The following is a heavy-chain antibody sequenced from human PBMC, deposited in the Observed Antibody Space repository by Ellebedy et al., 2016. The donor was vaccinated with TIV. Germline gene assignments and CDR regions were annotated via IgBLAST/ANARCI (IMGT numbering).Heavy chain of an antibody. CDR1: GYTFTSYY. Sequence: ASVKVSXXASGYTFTSYYMHWVRQAPGQGLEWMGIINPSGGSTSYAQKFQGRVTMTRDTSTSTVYMELSSLRSEDTAVYYCASESDPGVSGYYGDYFDYWGQGTLVTVSS. D-gene: IGHD3-22*01. CDR3: ASESDPGVSGYYGDYFDY. V-gene: IGHV1-46*01. CDR2: INPSGGST. J-gene: IGHJ4*02.